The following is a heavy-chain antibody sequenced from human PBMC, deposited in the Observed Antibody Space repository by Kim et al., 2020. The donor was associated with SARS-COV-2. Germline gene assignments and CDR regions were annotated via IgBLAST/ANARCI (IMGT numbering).Heavy chain of an antibody. D-gene: IGHD1-26*01. CDR1: GYSFTSYW. CDR3: ARSSPNRGSYPNEHYWYFDL. Sequence: GESLKISCKGSGYSFTSYWIGWVRQMPGKGLEWMGIIYPGDSDTRYSPSFQGQVTISADKSISTAYLQWSSLKASDTAMYYCARSSPNRGSYPNEHYWYFDLWGRGTLVTVSS. V-gene: IGHV5-51*01. J-gene: IGHJ2*01. CDR2: IYPGDSDT.